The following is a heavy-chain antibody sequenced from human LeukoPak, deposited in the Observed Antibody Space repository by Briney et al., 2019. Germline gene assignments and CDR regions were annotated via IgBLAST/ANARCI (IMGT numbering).Heavy chain of an antibody. Sequence: GGSLRLSCAASGFTISSYWMSLVRQAAGKGLEWVANMKQDGSEKYYVDSVKGRFTISRDNAKNSLYLQMNSLRAEDTAVYYCARDAHSNEELRYFDWLYYYYYGMDVWGQGTTVTVSS. CDR2: MKQDGSEK. V-gene: IGHV3-7*01. J-gene: IGHJ6*02. CDR1: GFTISSYW. CDR3: ARDAHSNEELRYFDWLYYYYYGMDV. D-gene: IGHD3-9*01.